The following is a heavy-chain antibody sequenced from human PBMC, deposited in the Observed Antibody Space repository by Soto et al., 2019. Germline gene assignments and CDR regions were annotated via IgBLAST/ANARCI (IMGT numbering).Heavy chain of an antibody. J-gene: IGHJ4*02. CDR1: GYPFTTYY. CDR3: ATDDYGIFPY. V-gene: IGHV1-2*02. Sequence: GASVKVSCKVSGYPFTTYYIHWVRQAPGQGLEWMGWIDPRSGGTVYEQKFQGRVTMTRGTSISTVYMDLSGLTSDDTALYYCATDDYGIFPYWGQGSLVTVSS. CDR2: IDPRSGGT. D-gene: IGHD3-10*01.